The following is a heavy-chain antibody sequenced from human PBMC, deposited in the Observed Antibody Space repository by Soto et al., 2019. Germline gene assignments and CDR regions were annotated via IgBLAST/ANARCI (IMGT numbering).Heavy chain of an antibody. V-gene: IGHV4-59*08. Sequence: PSETLSLTCTVSGGSISSYYWSWIRQPPGKGLEWIGYIYYSGSTNYNPSLKSRVTISVDTSKNQFSLKLSSVTAADTAVYNCARHVRSRQADYWGQGTLVTVSS. CDR2: IYYSGST. J-gene: IGHJ4*02. CDR1: GGSISSYY. CDR3: ARHVRSRQADY.